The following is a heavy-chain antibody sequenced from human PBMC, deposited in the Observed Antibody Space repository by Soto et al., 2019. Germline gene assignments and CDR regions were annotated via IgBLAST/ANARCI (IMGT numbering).Heavy chain of an antibody. CDR2: ISAYNGNT. V-gene: IGHV1-18*01. D-gene: IGHD2-2*01. CDR1: GYTFTSYG. Sequence: QVQLVQSGAEVKKPGASVKVSCKASGYTFTSYGISWVRQAPGQGLEWMGWISAYNGNTNYSQKLQGRVTKTTDTSPSTAYMELRSMRSYDTAVYYCARIPATAGYFDYWGKGNLGTVSS. CDR3: ARIPATAGYFDY. J-gene: IGHJ4*02.